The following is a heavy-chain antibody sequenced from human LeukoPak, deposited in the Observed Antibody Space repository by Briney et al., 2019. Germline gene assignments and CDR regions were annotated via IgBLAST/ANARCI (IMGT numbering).Heavy chain of an antibody. V-gene: IGHV3-30*18. CDR2: ISYDGSNK. CDR3: AKVSLYDSSGPLFGI. CDR1: RFTVSNNY. Sequence: GGSLRLSCAASRFTVSNNYMSWVRQAPGKGLEWVAVISYDGSNKYYADSVKGRFTISRDNSKNTLYLQMNSLRAEDTAVYYCAKVSLYDSSGPLFGIWGQGTMVTVSS. D-gene: IGHD3-22*01. J-gene: IGHJ3*02.